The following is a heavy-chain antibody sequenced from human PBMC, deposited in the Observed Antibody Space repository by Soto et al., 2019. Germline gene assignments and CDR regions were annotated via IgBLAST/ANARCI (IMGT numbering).Heavy chain of an antibody. D-gene: IGHD3-3*01. CDR3: AKTGFWSDYRVADY. CDR1: GDSICSSSSD. CDR2: INYSGST. V-gene: IGHV4-39*01. J-gene: IGHJ4*02. Sequence: PSETLSLTCTVSGDSICSSSSDGGWIRQPPGKGLEWIGSINYSGSTYYNPSLKSRITISVDTSKNQFSLKLSSVTAADTAVYFCAKTGFWSDYRVADYWGQGTLVTGSS.